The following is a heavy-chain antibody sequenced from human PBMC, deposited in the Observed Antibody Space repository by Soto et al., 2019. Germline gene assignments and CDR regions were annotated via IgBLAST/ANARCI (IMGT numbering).Heavy chain of an antibody. Sequence: GGSLRLSCAAFGFTFSSFWMSWVRQAPGRGLEWVANINQDATRQSFVDSVEGRFSISRDNAKNSVYLQMNNLRVDDTAVYYCARVGLFDGNKPITLEFWGQGTLVTVSS. D-gene: IGHD3-10*01. V-gene: IGHV3-7*03. J-gene: IGHJ4*02. CDR3: ARVGLFDGNKPITLEF. CDR1: GFTFSSFW. CDR2: INQDATRQ.